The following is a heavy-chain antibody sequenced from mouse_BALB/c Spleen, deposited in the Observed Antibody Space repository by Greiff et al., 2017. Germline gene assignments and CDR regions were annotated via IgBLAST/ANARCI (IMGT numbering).Heavy chain of an antibody. CDR1: GFNITDYY. Sequence: VQLQQSGAELVRPGALVKLSCKASGFNITDYYMHWVKQRPEQGLEWIGWIDPENGNTIYDPKFQGKASITADTSSNTAYLQLSSLTSEDTAVYYCARRGDYDDYWGQGTTLTVSS. V-gene: IGHV14-1*02. D-gene: IGHD2-4*01. CDR2: IDPENGNT. J-gene: IGHJ2*01. CDR3: ARRGDYDDY.